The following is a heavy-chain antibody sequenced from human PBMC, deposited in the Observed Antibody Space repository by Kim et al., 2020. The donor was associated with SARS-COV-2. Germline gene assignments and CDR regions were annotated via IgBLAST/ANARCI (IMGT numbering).Heavy chain of an antibody. CDR3: ARSLEVKAGSFSGFDY. CDR1: GGTFSSYA. Sequence: SVKVSCKASGGTFSSYAISWVRQAPGQGLEWMGGIIPIFGTANYAQKFQGRVTITADESTSTAYMELSSLRSEDTAVYYCARSLEVKAGSFSGFDYWGQGTLVTVSS. CDR2: IIPIFGTA. D-gene: IGHD6-19*01. J-gene: IGHJ4*02. V-gene: IGHV1-69*13.